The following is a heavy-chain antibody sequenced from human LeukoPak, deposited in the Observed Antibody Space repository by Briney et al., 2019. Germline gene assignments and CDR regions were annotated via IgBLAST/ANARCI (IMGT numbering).Heavy chain of an antibody. V-gene: IGHV3-30*02. CDR3: AKKWSGDYDSSDVNDAFDI. CDR2: TQYDGTNK. D-gene: IGHD3-22*01. CDR1: GFTFSSYA. Sequence: GGSLRLSCAASGFTFSSYAMHWVRQAPGKGLEWVTFTQYDGTNKYYADSVKGRFTISRDNSKNTLYLQMNSLRPEDTAVYYCAKKWSGDYDSSDVNDAFDIWGQGTMVTVSS. J-gene: IGHJ3*02.